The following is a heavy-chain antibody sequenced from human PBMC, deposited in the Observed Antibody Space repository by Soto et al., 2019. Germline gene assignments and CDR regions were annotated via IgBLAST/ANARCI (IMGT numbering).Heavy chain of an antibody. CDR1: GLTVTNYY. J-gene: IGHJ3*01. V-gene: IGHV3-11*01. CDR2: ITNSGNTI. Sequence: QVQLEQSGGGLVSPGGSLRLSCAAPGLTVTNYYMYWIRQAPGKGLEWVSYITNSGNTIYYADSVKGRFSISRDNAKNSLYLQMDSLTAEDTAVYYCARPTTRRRHDALDVWGQGTLVIVSS. CDR3: ARPTTRRRHDALDV. D-gene: IGHD1-1*01.